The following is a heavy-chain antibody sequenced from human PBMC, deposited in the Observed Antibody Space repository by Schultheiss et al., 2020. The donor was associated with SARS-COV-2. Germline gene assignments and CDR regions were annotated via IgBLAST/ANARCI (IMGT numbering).Heavy chain of an antibody. CDR1: GFTFSSYS. V-gene: IGHV3-21*04. Sequence: GGSLRLSCAASGFTFSSYSMNWVRQAPGKGLEWVSSISSSSSYIYYADSVKGRFTISRDNAKNLLYLQMNSLRAEDTAVYYCARDALLCPPGIAAAVHYFDYWGQGTLVTVSS. CDR2: ISSSSSYI. D-gene: IGHD6-25*01. J-gene: IGHJ4*02. CDR3: ARDALLCPPGIAAAVHYFDY.